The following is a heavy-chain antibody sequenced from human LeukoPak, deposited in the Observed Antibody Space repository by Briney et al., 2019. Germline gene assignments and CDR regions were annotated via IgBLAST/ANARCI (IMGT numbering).Heavy chain of an antibody. CDR2: IYSSGST. Sequence: PSETLSLTCTVSGGSISSGNYCWSWVRQPAGKGLEWIGRIYSSGSTNYNPSLKSRVTISLDTSKNQFSLKLSTVTAADTAVYYCARDHAPAAVGFDPWGQGTLVTVSS. V-gene: IGHV4-61*02. J-gene: IGHJ5*02. CDR3: ARDHAPAAVGFDP. CDR1: GGSISSGNYC. D-gene: IGHD2-2*01.